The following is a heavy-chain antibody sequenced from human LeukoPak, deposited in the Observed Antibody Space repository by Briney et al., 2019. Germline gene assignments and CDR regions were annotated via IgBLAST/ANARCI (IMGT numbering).Heavy chain of an antibody. CDR1: DGSISSTSYF. J-gene: IGHJ4*02. CDR3: ARPGSTTGWYYFDF. CDR2: IYYGGST. V-gene: IGHV4-39*01. Sequence: PSETLSLTCTLSDGSISSTSYFWGWIRQPPGKGLEWIGSIYYGGSTYYNPALRSRVSISVDTSKNQFSLNLRSVTAADTAVYYCARPGSTTGWYYFDFWGQGTLVTVSS. D-gene: IGHD6-19*01.